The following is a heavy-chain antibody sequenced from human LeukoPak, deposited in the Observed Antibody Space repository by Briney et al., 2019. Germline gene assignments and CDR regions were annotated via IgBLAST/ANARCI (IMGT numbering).Heavy chain of an antibody. J-gene: IGHJ4*02. CDR3: ARIRRSVRIVVVPAAMDAFDY. D-gene: IGHD2-2*01. Sequence: GGSLRLSCAASGFTFSSYWMSWVRQAPGKGLEWVANIKHDGSEKYYVDSVKGRFTISRDNAKNSLYPQMNSLRAEDTAVYYCARIRRSVRIVVVPAAMDAFDYWGQGTLVTVSS. CDR2: IKHDGSEK. V-gene: IGHV3-7*01. CDR1: GFTFSSYW.